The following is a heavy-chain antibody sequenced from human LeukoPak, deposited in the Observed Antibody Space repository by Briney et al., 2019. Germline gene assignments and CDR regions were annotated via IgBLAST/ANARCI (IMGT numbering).Heavy chain of an antibody. CDR2: IYYSGST. J-gene: IGHJ3*02. D-gene: IGHD2-15*01. CDR1: GGSISSYY. Sequence: PSETLSLTCTVSGGSISSYYWSWIRQPPGKGPEWIGYIYYSGSTNYNPSLKSRVTISIDTSKKQVSLKLSSVTAADTAVYYCARQSTRYCSGGSCYSNSAFDIWGQGTMVTVSS. V-gene: IGHV4-59*08. CDR3: ARQSTRYCSGGSCYSNSAFDI.